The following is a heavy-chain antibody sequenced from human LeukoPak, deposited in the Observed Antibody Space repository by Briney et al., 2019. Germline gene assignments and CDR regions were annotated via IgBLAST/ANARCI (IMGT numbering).Heavy chain of an antibody. Sequence: ASVKVSCKASGYTLTGYYMHWVRQAPGQGLEWMGWINGNTGDTRYAEKFQGRVTMTRDTSISAAYMELRSLTSDDSAVYYCARDGAVTGSYNWFDPWGQGTLVTVSS. CDR3: ARDGAVTGSYNWFDP. CDR2: INGNTGDT. V-gene: IGHV1-2*02. J-gene: IGHJ5*02. D-gene: IGHD6-19*01. CDR1: GYTLTGYY.